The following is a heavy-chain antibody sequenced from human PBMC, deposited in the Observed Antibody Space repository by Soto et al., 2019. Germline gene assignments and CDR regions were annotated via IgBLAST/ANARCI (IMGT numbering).Heavy chain of an antibody. J-gene: IGHJ3*02. D-gene: IGHD3-10*01. CDR3: AGRITRVGGFIRGGAFDI. CDR1: GGSISSGGYS. V-gene: IGHV4-30-2*01. Sequence: PSETLSLTCAVSGGSISSGGYSWSWIRQPPGKGLEWIGYIYHSGSTYYNPSLKSRVTISVDRSKNQFSLKLSSVTAADTAVYYCAGRITRVGGFIRGGAFDIWGKGTMVTV. CDR2: IYHSGST.